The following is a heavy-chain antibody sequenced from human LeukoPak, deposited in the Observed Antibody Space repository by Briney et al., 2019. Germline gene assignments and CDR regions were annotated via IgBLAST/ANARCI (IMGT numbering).Heavy chain of an antibody. V-gene: IGHV1-46*01. CDR2: INPSRGST. CDR1: GYTFTNYY. CDR3: VREYYGSGMHAFDI. D-gene: IGHD3-10*01. Sequence: ASVKVSCKASGYTFTNYYMHWVRQAPGQGLEWMGIINPSRGSTSYALKFQGRVTMTGDTSTSTVYMELSSLRSEDTAVYYCVREYYGSGMHAFDIWGQGTMVTVSS. J-gene: IGHJ3*02.